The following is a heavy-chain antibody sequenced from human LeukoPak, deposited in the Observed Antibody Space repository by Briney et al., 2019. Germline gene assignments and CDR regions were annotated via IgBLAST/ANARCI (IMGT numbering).Heavy chain of an antibody. CDR2: IYYSGST. J-gene: IGHJ4*02. CDR3: ARDKTFEVVNFFDY. D-gene: IGHD3-3*01. CDR1: GGSISSGSYY. V-gene: IGHV4-39*07. Sequence: SETLSLTCTVSGGSISSGSYYWGWIRQPPGKGLEWIGSIYYSGSTYYNTSLKSRITVSLDTSKNQFSLKLSSVTAADTAVYYCARDKTFEVVNFFDYWGQGTLVTVSS.